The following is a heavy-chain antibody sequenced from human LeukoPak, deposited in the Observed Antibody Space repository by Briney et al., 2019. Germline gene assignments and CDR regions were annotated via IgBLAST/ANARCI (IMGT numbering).Heavy chain of an antibody. CDR1: GGSFSGYY. V-gene: IGHV4-34*01. CDR3: ARVGYRRRYFDWLPSPPKSDY. CDR2: INHSGST. D-gene: IGHD3-9*01. J-gene: IGHJ4*01. Sequence: SETLSLTCAVYGGSFSGYYWSWIRQPPGKGLEWIGEINHSGSTNYNPSLKSRVTISVDTSKNQFSLKLSSVTAADTAVYYCARVGYRRRYFDWLPSPPKSDYWGQEPWSPSPQ.